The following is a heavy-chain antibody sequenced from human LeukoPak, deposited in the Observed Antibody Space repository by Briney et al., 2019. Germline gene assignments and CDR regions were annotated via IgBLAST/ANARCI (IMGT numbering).Heavy chain of an antibody. CDR1: GDSISGSNYY. D-gene: IGHD6-19*01. Sequence: SETLSLTCTVTGDSISGSNYYWAWIRQPPGKGLEWIGEINHSGSTNYNPSLKSRLTISVDTSKNQFSLKLTSLTAADTAVYYCARGRGIAVAGKSAHGYWGQGTLVTVSS. V-gene: IGHV4-39*07. CDR2: INHSGST. J-gene: IGHJ4*02. CDR3: ARGRGIAVAGKSAHGY.